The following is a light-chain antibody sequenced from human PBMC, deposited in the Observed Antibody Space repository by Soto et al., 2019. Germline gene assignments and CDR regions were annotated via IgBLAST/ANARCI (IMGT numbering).Light chain of an antibody. CDR3: QQRSNWRLT. V-gene: IGKV3-11*01. Sequence: EIVLTQSPAPLSLSPGERATFACRASQSVSSYLAWYQQKPGQAPRLLIYDPSNRATGIPARFSGSGSGTDFTLTISSLEPEDFAVYSCQQRSNWRLTFGGGTKVEIK. CDR2: DPS. CDR1: QSVSSY. J-gene: IGKJ4*01.